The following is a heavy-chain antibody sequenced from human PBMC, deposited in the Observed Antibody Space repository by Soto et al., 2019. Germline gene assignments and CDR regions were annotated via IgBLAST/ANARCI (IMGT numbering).Heavy chain of an antibody. CDR3: ARENRYNWNDEVWLDP. Sequence: ASVKVPCKASGYSFSDYDINWVRQATGQGPEWMGWMNPNSGNTGYAQKFQGRVTMTRDTSINTAYMELSSLGSEDTAVYYCARENRYNWNDEVWLDPWGDVTTFTVSP. V-gene: IGHV1-8*01. J-gene: IGHJ5*02. CDR1: GYSFSDYD. CDR2: MNPNSGNT. D-gene: IGHD1-20*01.